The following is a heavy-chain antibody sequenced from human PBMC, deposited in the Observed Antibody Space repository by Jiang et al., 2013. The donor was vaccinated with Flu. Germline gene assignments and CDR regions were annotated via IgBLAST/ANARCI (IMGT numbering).Heavy chain of an antibody. CDR3: AKDRGQLELLLDS. V-gene: IGHV3-23*01. D-gene: IGHD1-7*01. CDR2: LSGSGSIT. Sequence: GGLVQPGGSLRLSCAASGFPFSKFAMSWVRQAPGRGLEWVSALSGSGSITYYADSVKGRFTISSDNSKNTLYLQMSSLRAEDTAVYYCAKDRGQLELLLDSWGQGTLVTVSS. J-gene: IGHJ4*02. CDR1: GFPFSKFA.